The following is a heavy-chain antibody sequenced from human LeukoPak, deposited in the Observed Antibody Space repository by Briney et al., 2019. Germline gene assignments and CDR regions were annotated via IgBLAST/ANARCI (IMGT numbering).Heavy chain of an antibody. V-gene: IGHV4-34*01. Sequence: PSETLSPTCAVYGGSFSGYYWSWIRQPPGKGLEGIGEINHSGSTNYNPSLKSRVTISVDTSKNQFSLKLSSVTAADTAVYYCARGRISSWYYYYMDVWGKGTAVTVSS. CDR1: GGSFSGYY. CDR2: INHSGST. J-gene: IGHJ6*03. CDR3: ARGRISSWYYYYMDV. D-gene: IGHD6-13*01.